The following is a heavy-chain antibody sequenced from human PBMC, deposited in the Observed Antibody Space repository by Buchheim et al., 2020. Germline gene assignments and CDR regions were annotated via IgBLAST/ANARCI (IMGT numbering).Heavy chain of an antibody. Sequence: QVQLVESGGGVVQPGRSLRLSCAASGFTFSSYGMHWVRQAPGKGLEWVAVISYDGSNKYYADSVKGRFTISRDNSKNTLYLQMNSLRAEDTAVYYCAKEAGVRDYYGMDVWGQGTT. CDR3: AKEAGVRDYYGMDV. CDR1: GFTFSSYG. D-gene: IGHD3-10*01. V-gene: IGHV3-30*18. CDR2: ISYDGSNK. J-gene: IGHJ6*02.